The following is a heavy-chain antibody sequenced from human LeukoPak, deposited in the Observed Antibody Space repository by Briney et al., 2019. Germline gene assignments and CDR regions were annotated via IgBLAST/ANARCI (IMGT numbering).Heavy chain of an antibody. Sequence: GSLRLSCAASGFTFSSYSMNWVRQAPGKGLEWVSYISSTSSTIYYADSVKGRFTISRDTAKNSLYLQMNSLRAEDTAVYYCAKGFRGTGWYGRYYFDYWGQGTLVTVSS. V-gene: IGHV3-48*01. D-gene: IGHD6-19*01. CDR3: AKGFRGTGWYGRYYFDY. CDR2: ISSTSSTI. CDR1: GFTFSSYS. J-gene: IGHJ4*02.